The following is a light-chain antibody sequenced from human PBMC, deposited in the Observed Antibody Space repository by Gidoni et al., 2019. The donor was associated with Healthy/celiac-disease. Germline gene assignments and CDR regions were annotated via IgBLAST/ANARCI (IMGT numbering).Light chain of an antibody. V-gene: IGKV1-33*01. CDR3: QQYDNLPFT. CDR1: QDISNY. Sequence: IQMTQSPSSLSASVGDSVTITCQASQDISNYLNWYQQKPGKAPKLLIYDASNLETGVPSRFSGSGAGTDFTFTISSLQAEDIATYYCQQYDNLPFTFGPGTKVDIK. J-gene: IGKJ3*01. CDR2: DAS.